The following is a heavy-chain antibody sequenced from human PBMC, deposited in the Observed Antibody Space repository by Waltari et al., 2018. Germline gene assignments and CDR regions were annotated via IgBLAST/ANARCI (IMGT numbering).Heavy chain of an antibody. CDR3: TTLPPYSSGWGYFDY. D-gene: IGHD6-19*01. CDR1: GYTLTELS. CDR2: FDPEDGET. Sequence: QVQLVQSGAEVKKPGASVKVPCKVSGYTLTELSMHSVRPAPGTGLDWMGGFDPEDGETIYAQKFQGRVTMTEDTSTDTAYMELSSLRSEDTAVYYCTTLPPYSSGWGYFDYWGQGTLVTVSS. V-gene: IGHV1-24*01. J-gene: IGHJ4*02.